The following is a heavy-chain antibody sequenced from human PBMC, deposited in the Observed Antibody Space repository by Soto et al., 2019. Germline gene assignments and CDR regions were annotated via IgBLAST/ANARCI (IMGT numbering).Heavy chain of an antibody. CDR2: ITASGGRT. Sequence: EVHLLESGGGLVQPGGSLRLSCTASGFTFSSYAMTWVRQAPGRGLEAVSGITASGGRTFYADSVKGRFTISRDNSRSTLYLEMNSLRAEDTAVYYCGKDIRYADYVGWFGSWGQGTLVTVTS. V-gene: IGHV3-23*01. D-gene: IGHD4-17*01. CDR3: GKDIRYADYVGWFGS. CDR1: GFTFSSYA. J-gene: IGHJ5*01.